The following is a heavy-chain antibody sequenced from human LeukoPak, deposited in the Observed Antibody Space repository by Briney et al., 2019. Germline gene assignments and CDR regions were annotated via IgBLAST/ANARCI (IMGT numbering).Heavy chain of an antibody. CDR2: INPSGGST. D-gene: IGHD1-26*01. J-gene: IGHJ4*02. CDR1: GYTFTSYY. Sequence: EASVKVSCKASGYTFTSYYMHWVRQAPGQGLEWMGIINPSGGSTSYAQKFQGRVTMTRVTSTSTVYMELSSLRSEDTAVYYCARMIEGATFDYWGQGTLVTVSS. V-gene: IGHV1-46*01. CDR3: ARMIEGATFDY.